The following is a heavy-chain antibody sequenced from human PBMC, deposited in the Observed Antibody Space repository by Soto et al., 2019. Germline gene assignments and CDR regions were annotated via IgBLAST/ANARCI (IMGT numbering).Heavy chain of an antibody. J-gene: IGHJ6*02. D-gene: IGHD6-6*01. CDR1: GPSINSGGFY. CDR2: IFYTGTT. Sequence: SETLSLTCNVSGPSINSGGFYWSWVRQRPGKGLERIGNIFYTGTTYYSKSLMSQANISVDTSEKQFYLKLDSVTAADTAVYFCARDAYSSSGYYYHGMDVWGQGTTVTVSS. V-gene: IGHV4-31*01. CDR3: ARDAYSSSGYYYHGMDV.